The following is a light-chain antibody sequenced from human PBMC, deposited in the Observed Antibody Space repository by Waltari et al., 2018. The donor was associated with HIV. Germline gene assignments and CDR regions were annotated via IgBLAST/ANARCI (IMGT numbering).Light chain of an antibody. Sequence: QTVVTQETSLSASPGGTVTLTCGLISGSVPPSYYPSWYQLTPGQTPRTLIYGTTTRSSGVPDRFSGSILGNKAALTITGAQSDDDSMYYCLLYVGSGILVFGGGTKVTVL. CDR1: SGSVPPSYY. V-gene: IGLV8-61*01. CDR2: GTT. CDR3: LLYVGSGILV. J-gene: IGLJ2*01.